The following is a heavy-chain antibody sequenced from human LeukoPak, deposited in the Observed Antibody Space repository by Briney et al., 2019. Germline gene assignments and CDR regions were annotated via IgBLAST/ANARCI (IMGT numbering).Heavy chain of an antibody. D-gene: IGHD3-3*01. CDR2: ISSSSSYI. J-gene: IGHJ6*02. CDR3: AREPQLRFLEWSHGYYYYGMDV. Sequence: PGGSLRLSCAASGFTFSSYSMNGVRRAPGKGLEWVSSISSSSSYIYYADSVKGRFIISRDNAKNSLYLQMNSLRAEDTAVYYCAREPQLRFLEWSHGYYYYGMDVWGQGTTVTVSS. V-gene: IGHV3-21*01. CDR1: GFTFSSYS.